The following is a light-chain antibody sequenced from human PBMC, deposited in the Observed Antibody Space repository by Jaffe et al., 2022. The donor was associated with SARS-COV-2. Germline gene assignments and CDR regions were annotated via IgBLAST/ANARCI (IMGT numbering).Light chain of an antibody. J-gene: IGKJ4*01. CDR1: QDIRVD. CDR2: GAS. CDR3: LQYYRYSRPA. Sequence: DIQMTQFPSSLSASVGDRVTITCRASQDIRVDVGWYQKKPGKAPKRLIYGASSLQSGVPSRFSGSGSRTQFTLTISSLQPEDVASYYCLQYYRYSRPAFGGGTTVEIK. V-gene: IGKV1-17*01.